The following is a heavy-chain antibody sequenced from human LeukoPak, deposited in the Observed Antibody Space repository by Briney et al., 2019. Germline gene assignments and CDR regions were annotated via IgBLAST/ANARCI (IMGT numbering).Heavy chain of an antibody. J-gene: IGHJ4*02. D-gene: IGHD1-26*01. CDR2: ISYDGSNK. V-gene: IGHV3-30*18. CDR1: GFTFSDYG. Sequence: GGSLRLSCAASGFTFSDYGMHWVRQAPGKGLEWVAVISYDGSNKYYADSVKGRFTISRDSSKNTLSLQMNSLRAEDTAVYYCAKDLRGSYYPDCWGQGTLVTVSS. CDR3: AKDLRGSYYPDC.